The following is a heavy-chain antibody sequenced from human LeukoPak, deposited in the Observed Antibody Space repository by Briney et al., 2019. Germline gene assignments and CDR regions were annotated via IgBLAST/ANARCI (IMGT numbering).Heavy chain of an antibody. Sequence: GASVKVSCKASGGTFSSYAISWVRQAPGQGLEWMGGIIPIFGTANYAQKFQGRVTITADESTSTAYMELSSLRSEDTAVYYCARSVLEDYYDSSGYYFDYWGQGTLVTVSS. CDR3: ARSVLEDYYDSSGYYFDY. J-gene: IGHJ4*02. D-gene: IGHD3-22*01. V-gene: IGHV1-69*13. CDR2: IIPIFGTA. CDR1: GGTFSSYA.